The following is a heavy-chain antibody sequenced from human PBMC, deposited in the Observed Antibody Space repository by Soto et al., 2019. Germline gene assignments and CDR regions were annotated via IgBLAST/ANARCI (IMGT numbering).Heavy chain of an antibody. Sequence: QVQLVESGGGVVQPGRSLRLSCAAPGFTFSNYGMHWVRQAPGKGLVWVAVISYHGSDKYYADSVKGRFTISRDNSKHTLYLQMDSLRAEDTAVYYCAKDHLTTSVTTVGYWGQGTLVTVSS. CDR1: GFTFSNYG. V-gene: IGHV3-30*18. CDR3: AKDHLTTSVTTVGY. J-gene: IGHJ4*02. CDR2: ISYHGSDK. D-gene: IGHD4-17*01.